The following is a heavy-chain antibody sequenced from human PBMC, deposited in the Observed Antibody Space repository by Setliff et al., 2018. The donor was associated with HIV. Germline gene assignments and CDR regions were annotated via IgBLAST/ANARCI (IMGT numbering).Heavy chain of an antibody. V-gene: IGHV4-39*02. D-gene: IGHD1-7*01. CDR3: ARGDGTKYHYYYYMDV. J-gene: IGHJ6*03. CDR1: GDSIGSSSYY. Sequence: SETLSLTCTVSGDSIGSSSYYWAWIRQPPGKGLEWIGNIYYSGSTYYNPSLKTRVTISVDGSKNQFSLKLKSVTAADTAVYYCARGDGTKYHYYYYMDVWGKGTTVTVSS. CDR2: IYYSGST.